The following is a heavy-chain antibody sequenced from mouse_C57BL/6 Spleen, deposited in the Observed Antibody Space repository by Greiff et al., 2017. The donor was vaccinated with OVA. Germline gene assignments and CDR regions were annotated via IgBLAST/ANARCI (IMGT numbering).Heavy chain of an antibody. V-gene: IGHV5-17*01. CDR3: AKELGPSFAY. CDR1: GFTFSDYG. Sequence: EVKVVESGGGLVKPGGSLKLSCAASGFTFSDYGMHWVRQAPEKGLEWVAYISSGSSTIYYADTVKGRFTISRDNAKNTLFLQMTSLVSEDTAMYYCAKELGPSFAYWGQGTLVTVSA. J-gene: IGHJ3*01. CDR2: ISSGSSTI. D-gene: IGHD4-1*01.